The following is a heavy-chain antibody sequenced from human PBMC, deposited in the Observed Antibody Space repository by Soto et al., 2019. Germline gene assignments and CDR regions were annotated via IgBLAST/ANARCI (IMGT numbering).Heavy chain of an antibody. J-gene: IGHJ3*02. D-gene: IGHD3-16*01. CDR2: ISGYNGNT. CDR3: AREKVWGVFDI. Sequence: QVQLVQSGPELKKPGASVKVSCKSSGYSFSNYNFCWVRQAPGQGREWLGWISGYNGNTNYAQKLQGRVTPTTDSFKRTAYMELRSLRTDDTAIHYCAREKVWGVFDIWGQGTMGTVAS. CDR1: GYSFSNYN. V-gene: IGHV1-18*01.